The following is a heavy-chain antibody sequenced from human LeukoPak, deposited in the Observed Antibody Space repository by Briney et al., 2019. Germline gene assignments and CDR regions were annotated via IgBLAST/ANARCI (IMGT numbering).Heavy chain of an antibody. J-gene: IGHJ4*02. CDR3: ARDWYYDSAGYFPY. Sequence: PGGSLRLSCAASGFTFSRYGMHWVQQAPGKGLEWVAFIWNDGSTQNYADSVKGRFTISRDNSKKMVYVQMNSLRVDDTAVYYCARDWYYDSAGYFPYWGLGTLVTVSS. V-gene: IGHV3-33*01. CDR2: IWNDGSTQ. CDR1: GFTFSRYG. D-gene: IGHD3-22*01.